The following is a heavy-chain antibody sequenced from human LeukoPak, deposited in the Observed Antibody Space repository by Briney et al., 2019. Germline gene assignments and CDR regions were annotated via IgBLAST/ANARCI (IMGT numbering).Heavy chain of an antibody. D-gene: IGHD2-2*01. CDR3: GRDEGYCSSTSCSPEWFDP. CDR2: ISSSSYI. V-gene: IGHV3-21*01. Sequence: GGSLRLSCAASGFPFSSYSMNWVRQAPGKGLEWVSSISSSSYIYYADSVKGRFTISRDNAKNSLYLQMNSLRAEDTAVYYCGRDEGYCSSTSCSPEWFDPWGQGTMVTVSS. J-gene: IGHJ5*02. CDR1: GFPFSSYS.